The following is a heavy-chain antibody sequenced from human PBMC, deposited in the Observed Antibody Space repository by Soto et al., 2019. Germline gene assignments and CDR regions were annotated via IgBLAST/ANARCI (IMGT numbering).Heavy chain of an antibody. V-gene: IGHV1-8*01. CDR3: ARGRDPPNYGDYVQ. J-gene: IGHJ4*02. CDR2: MNPNSGNT. Sequence: XTVKGSNKAAGYPFRSYDIDWVRQATGQGLEWMGWMNPNSGNTGYAQKFQGRVTMTRNTSISTAYMELSSLRSEDTAVYYCARGRDPPNYGDYVQWGQRTLVTVSS. D-gene: IGHD4-17*01. CDR1: GYPFRSYD.